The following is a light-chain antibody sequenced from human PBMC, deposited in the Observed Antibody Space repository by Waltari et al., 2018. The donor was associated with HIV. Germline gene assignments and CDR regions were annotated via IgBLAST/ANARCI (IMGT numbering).Light chain of an antibody. J-gene: IGKJ1*01. V-gene: IGKV3-15*01. CDR2: GAS. CDR3: QQYNNWPPRT. Sequence: EIVMTQSPATLSVSPGERATVSCRASQSVSSNLAWYLQKPGQAPRLLIYGASTRATGIPARFSGSGSGTEFTLTISSLQSEDFAVYYCQQYNNWPPRTFGQGTKVEIK. CDR1: QSVSSN.